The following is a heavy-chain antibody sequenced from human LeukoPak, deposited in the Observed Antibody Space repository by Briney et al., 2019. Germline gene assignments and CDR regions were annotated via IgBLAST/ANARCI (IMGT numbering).Heavy chain of an antibody. D-gene: IGHD4-11*01. J-gene: IGHJ4*02. V-gene: IGHV4-34*01. Sequence: SETLSLTCAVYGGSFSGYYWSWIRQPPGKGLEWIGEINHSGSTNYNPSLKSRVTISVDTSKKQFSLKVSSVTAADTAVYYCASAHDYSNTKLDYWGQGTLVTVSS. CDR2: INHSGST. CDR1: GGSFSGYY. CDR3: ASAHDYSNTKLDY.